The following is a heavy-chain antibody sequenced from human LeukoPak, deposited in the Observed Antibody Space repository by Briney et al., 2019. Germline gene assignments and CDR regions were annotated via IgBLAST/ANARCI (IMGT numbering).Heavy chain of an antibody. D-gene: IGHD3-3*01. J-gene: IGHJ3*02. Sequence: PSETLSLTCTVSGGSISSYYWSWIRQPPGKGLEWIGYIYYSGSTNYNPSLKSRVTISVDTSKNQFSLKLSSVTAADTAVYYCARDGITIFGDAFDIWGQGTMVTVSS. V-gene: IGHV4-59*01. CDR3: ARDGITIFGDAFDI. CDR2: IYYSGST. CDR1: GGSISSYY.